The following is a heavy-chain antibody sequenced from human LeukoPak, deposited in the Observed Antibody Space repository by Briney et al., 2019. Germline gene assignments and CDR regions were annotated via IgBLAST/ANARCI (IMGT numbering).Heavy chain of an antibody. Sequence: SETLSLTCAVSGGSISSSYWWSWVRQPPGKGLEWIGEVYHSGSTNYYPSLKSRVTISIEKSKNQFSLKLRSVTAADTAVYYCARVSYSRSYDYWYFDLWGRGTLVTVSS. J-gene: IGHJ2*01. CDR2: VYHSGST. V-gene: IGHV4-4*02. D-gene: IGHD6-13*01. CDR1: GGSISSSYW. CDR3: ARVSYSRSYDYWYFDL.